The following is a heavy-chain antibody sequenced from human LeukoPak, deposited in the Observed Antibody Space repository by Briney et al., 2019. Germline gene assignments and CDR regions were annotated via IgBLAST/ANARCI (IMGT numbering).Heavy chain of an antibody. Sequence: PGGSLRLSCAASGFTFSSYAMSWVRQAPGKGLEWVSAISGSGGSTYYADSVKGRFTISRDNSKNTLYLQMNSLRTEDTAVYYCARDHQLTIFGVAPLAFDIWGQGTMVSVSS. J-gene: IGHJ3*02. V-gene: IGHV3-23*01. CDR3: ARDHQLTIFGVAPLAFDI. CDR2: ISGSGGST. CDR1: GFTFSSYA. D-gene: IGHD3-3*01.